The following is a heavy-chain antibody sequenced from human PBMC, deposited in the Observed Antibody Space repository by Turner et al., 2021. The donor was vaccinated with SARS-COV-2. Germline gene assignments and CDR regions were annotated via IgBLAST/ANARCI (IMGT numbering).Heavy chain of an antibody. J-gene: IGHJ4*02. D-gene: IGHD4-17*01. CDR2: ISGSGGST. Sequence: EVQLLESGGGLVQPGGSLRLSCAASGFTFSRYAMSWVRQAPGKGLEWVSAISGSGGSTYYADSVKGRFTISRDNAKNSLYLQMNSLRAEDTAVYYCARDGSTVGGFDYWGQGTLVTVSS. CDR3: ARDGSTVGGFDY. CDR1: GFTFSRYA. V-gene: IGHV3-23*01.